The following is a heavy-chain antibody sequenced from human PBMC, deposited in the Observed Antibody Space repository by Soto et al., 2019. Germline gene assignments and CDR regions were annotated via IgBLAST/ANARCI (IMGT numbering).Heavy chain of an antibody. CDR1: GYRFTAYW. CDR2: IYPDDSET. J-gene: IGHJ4*02. V-gene: IGHV5-51*01. Sequence: PGESLKISCKGSGYRFTAYWIGWVRQVPGKGLEWMAFIYPDDSETKYSPSFQGQVTISADKSIYTAYLQWSSLKASDTAMYFCARARLNGGDGYFDSWGQGTLVTVSS. CDR3: ARARLNGGDGYFDS. D-gene: IGHD2-8*01.